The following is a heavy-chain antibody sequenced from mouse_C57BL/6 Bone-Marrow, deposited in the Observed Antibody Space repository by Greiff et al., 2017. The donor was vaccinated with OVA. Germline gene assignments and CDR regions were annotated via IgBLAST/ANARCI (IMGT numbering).Heavy chain of an antibody. V-gene: IGHV1-64*01. D-gene: IGHD1-1*01. J-gene: IGHJ2*01. Sequence: VQLQQPGAELVKPGASVKLSCKASGYTFTSYWMHWVKQRPGQGLEWIGMIHPNSGSTNSNEKFKSKAPLTVDKSSSTAYMQLSSLTSEDSAVYYCARDYYGPYFDYWGQGTTLTVSS. CDR1: GYTFTSYW. CDR3: ARDYYGPYFDY. CDR2: IHPNSGST.